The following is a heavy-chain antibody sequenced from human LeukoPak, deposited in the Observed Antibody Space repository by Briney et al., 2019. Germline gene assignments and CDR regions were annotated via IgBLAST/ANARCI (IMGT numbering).Heavy chain of an antibody. CDR2: INWNGGST. Sequence: PGGSLRLSCVVSGFTFDDYGMSWVRQAPGKGLEWVSAINWNGGSTGYADSVKGRFTISRDNAKNSLYLQMNSLRAEDTALYYCAREGAAGLNYYYYYMDVWGKGTTVTVSS. CDR3: AREGAAGLNYYYYYMDV. D-gene: IGHD1-14*01. V-gene: IGHV3-20*04. J-gene: IGHJ6*03. CDR1: GFTFDDYG.